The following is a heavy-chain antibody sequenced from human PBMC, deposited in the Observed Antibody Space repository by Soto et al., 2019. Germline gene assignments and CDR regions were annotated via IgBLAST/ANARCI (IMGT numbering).Heavy chain of an antibody. CDR1: GGSISSSSYY. CDR3: AVPPPSQ. Sequence: QLQLQESGPGLVKPSETLSLTCTVSGGSISSSSYYWGWIRQPPGKGLEWIGSIYYSGSTYYNPSRTSRVTISVGPSKNPFSLKLSSVTAAVTVLYCCAVPPPSQWGQGTLVTVSS. CDR2: IYYSGST. V-gene: IGHV4-39*01. J-gene: IGHJ4*02.